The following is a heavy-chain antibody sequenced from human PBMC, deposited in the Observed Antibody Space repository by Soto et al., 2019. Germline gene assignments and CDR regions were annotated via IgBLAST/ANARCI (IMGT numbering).Heavy chain of an antibody. V-gene: IGHV3-23*01. Sequence: EVQVLESGGGLEQPGGSLRLSCVASGLTFRRYVMNWVRQAPGKGLEWVSGISGSGDTTHYADSVKGRFTISRDNSKNTVFLQMKSLRAEDTAVYYCAKTRLYDSPDYHRDALDVWGQGTRVTVSS. CDR1: GLTFRRYV. D-gene: IGHD3-22*01. CDR3: AKTRLYDSPDYHRDALDV. CDR2: ISGSGDTT. J-gene: IGHJ3*01.